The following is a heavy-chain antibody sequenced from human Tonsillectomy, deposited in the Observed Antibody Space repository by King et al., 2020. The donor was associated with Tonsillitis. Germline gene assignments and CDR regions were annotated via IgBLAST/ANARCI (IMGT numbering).Heavy chain of an antibody. D-gene: IGHD2-21*02. CDR1: GFTFSAYA. V-gene: IGHV3-30*04. Sequence: VQLVESGGGVVQPGRSLRLSCAVSGFTFSAYAIHWVRQAPGKGLEWVAVMSYDGNNKFYGDSVKGRFTISRDNSKNTLYLQMDSLRAEDTAVYYCTRDSIAYCGGDCCHPDYWGHGTRVTVSS. CDR3: TRDSIAYCGGDCCHPDY. CDR2: MSYDGNNK. J-gene: IGHJ4*01.